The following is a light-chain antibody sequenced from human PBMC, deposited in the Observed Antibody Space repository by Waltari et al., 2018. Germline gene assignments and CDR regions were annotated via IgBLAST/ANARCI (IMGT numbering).Light chain of an antibody. J-gene: IGKJ5*01. CDR3: IQALHTPIT. V-gene: IGKV2-28*01. CDR2: LGS. CDR1: QSLLQSNGNNY. Sequence: DIVMTQSPLSLPVTPGEPASVSCRSSQSLLQSNGNNYLDCYLQKPGQSPQLLIYLGSHRASGVPDRFSGSGSGTDFTLKIGRVEAEDVGVYYCIQALHTPITFGQGTRLEIK.